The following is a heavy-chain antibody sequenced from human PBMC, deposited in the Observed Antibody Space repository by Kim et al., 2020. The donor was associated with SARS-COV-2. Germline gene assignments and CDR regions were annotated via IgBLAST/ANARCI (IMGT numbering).Heavy chain of an antibody. CDR1: GFTFSSYS. J-gene: IGHJ6*02. CDR2: ISSSSSYI. Sequence: GGSLRLSCAASGFTFSSYSMNWVRQAPGKGLEWVSSISSSSSYIYYADSVKGRFTISRDNAKNSLYLQMNSLRAEDTAVYYCARELVVTGGVSHLRYGMDVWGQGTTVTVSS. CDR3: ARELVVTGGVSHLRYGMDV. V-gene: IGHV3-21*01. D-gene: IGHD2-21*02.